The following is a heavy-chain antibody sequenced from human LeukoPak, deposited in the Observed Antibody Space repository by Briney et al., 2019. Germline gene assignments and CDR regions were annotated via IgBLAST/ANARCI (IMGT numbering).Heavy chain of an antibody. J-gene: IGHJ5*02. CDR2: IKQDGSEK. CDR3: ARAPHAGWFDP. CDR1: GFTFSSYW. Sequence: GGSLRLSCAVSGFTFSSYWMSWVRQAPGKGLEWVANIKQDGSEKYYVDSVKGRFTISRDNAKNSLYLQMNSLRAEDTAVYYCARAPHAGWFDPWGQGTLVTVSS. V-gene: IGHV3-7*01.